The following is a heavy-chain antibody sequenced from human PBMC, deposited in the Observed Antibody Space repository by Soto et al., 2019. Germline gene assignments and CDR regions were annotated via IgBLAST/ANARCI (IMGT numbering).Heavy chain of an antibody. V-gene: IGHV4-59*01. CDR2: IYYSGST. D-gene: IGHD1-20*01. Sequence: SETLSLTCTVSGGSISSYYWSWIRQPPGKGLEWIGYIYYSGSTNYNPSLKSRVTISVDTSKNQFSLKLSSVTAADTAVYYCARGLAEINWNYDYYYYMDVWGKGTTVTVSS. J-gene: IGHJ6*03. CDR1: GGSISSYY. CDR3: ARGLAEINWNYDYYYYMDV.